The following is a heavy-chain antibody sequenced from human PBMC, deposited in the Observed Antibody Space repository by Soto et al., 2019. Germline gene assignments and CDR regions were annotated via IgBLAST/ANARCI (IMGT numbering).Heavy chain of an antibody. V-gene: IGHV3-11*06. J-gene: IGHJ4*02. D-gene: IGHD2-15*01. Sequence: QVQLVESGGGLVKPGGSLRLSCAASELIFSDYYMNWIRQAPGKGLEWVAVISYSGSYTNYADSVKGRFSVSRDNTKSSLDLQMNSLRVEDTALYYCATGQDCSGGSCFDFDYWGQGTRVTVSS. CDR1: ELIFSDYY. CDR2: ISYSGSYT. CDR3: ATGQDCSGGSCFDFDY.